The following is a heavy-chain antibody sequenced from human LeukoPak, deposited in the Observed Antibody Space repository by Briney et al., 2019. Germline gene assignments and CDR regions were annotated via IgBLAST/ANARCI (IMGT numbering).Heavy chain of an antibody. CDR3: ARAPDKDPGFDY. CDR2: INSDGSST. D-gene: IGHD3-22*01. Sequence: PGGSLRLSCAASGFTFSSYWMHWVRQAPGKGLVWVSRINSDGSSTSYADSVKGRFTISRDNAKNTLYLQMNSLRAEDTAVYYCARAPDKDPGFDYWGQGTLVTVSS. V-gene: IGHV3-74*01. J-gene: IGHJ4*02. CDR1: GFTFSSYW.